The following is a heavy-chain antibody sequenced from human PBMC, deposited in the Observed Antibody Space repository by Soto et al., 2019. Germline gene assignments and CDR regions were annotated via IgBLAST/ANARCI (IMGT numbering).Heavy chain of an antibody. Sequence: SETLSLTCTVSGGSISSYYWSWIRQPAGKGLEWIGRIYTSGSTNYNPSLKSRVTMSVDTSKNQLSLKLSSVTAADTAEYYCARGRTYYDFWSGYSETSYFDYWGQGTLGTV. J-gene: IGHJ4*02. CDR1: GGSISSYY. V-gene: IGHV4-4*07. CDR2: IYTSGST. CDR3: ARGRTYYDFWSGYSETSYFDY. D-gene: IGHD3-3*01.